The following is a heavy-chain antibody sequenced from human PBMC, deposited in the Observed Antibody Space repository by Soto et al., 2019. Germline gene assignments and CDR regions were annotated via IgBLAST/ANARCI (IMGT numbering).Heavy chain of an antibody. J-gene: IGHJ6*02. Sequence: QVQLVESGGDVVQPGRSLRLSCAASGFTFSSFGMHWVRQAPGKGLEWVAVISYDGSSKYYAGSVKGRFTISRDNSKNTLYLQMNSLRAEDTAVYYCAKYKFRGVYNGMDVWGQGTTVTVSS. CDR1: GFTFSSFG. CDR2: ISYDGSSK. CDR3: AKYKFRGVYNGMDV. D-gene: IGHD1-20*01. V-gene: IGHV3-30*18.